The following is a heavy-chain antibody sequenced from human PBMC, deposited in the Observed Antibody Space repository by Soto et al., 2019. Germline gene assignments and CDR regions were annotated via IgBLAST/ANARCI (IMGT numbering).Heavy chain of an antibody. J-gene: IGHJ5*02. CDR3: ARDPGVDTAIGYNWCDP. V-gene: IGHV1-69*06. CDR1: GGTFSSYA. CDR2: IMPICGTA. Sequence: SVKVSCKASGGTFSSYAISRVRPAPGQGLEWMGGIMPICGTANYAQKFQGRVTITADKCTRGAYMELSSLRCEHTAVYYGARDPGVDTAIGYNWCDPWGQGTLVTVAS. D-gene: IGHD5-18*01.